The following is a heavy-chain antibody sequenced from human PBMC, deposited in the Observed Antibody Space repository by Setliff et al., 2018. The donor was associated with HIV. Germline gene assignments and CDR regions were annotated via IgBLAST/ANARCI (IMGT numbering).Heavy chain of an antibody. CDR2: ISAYSGNT. D-gene: IGHD2-8*01. V-gene: IGHV1-18*01. Sequence: ASVKVSCKVSGYTLTELSRHWVRQAPGQGLEWMGWISAYSGNTNYAQKLLGRVTMTTDTSTSTAYMELRSLRSDDTAVYYCARGYCTNGFCQSFDYWGQGTLVTVSS. J-gene: IGHJ4*02. CDR1: GYTLTELS. CDR3: ARGYCTNGFCQSFDY.